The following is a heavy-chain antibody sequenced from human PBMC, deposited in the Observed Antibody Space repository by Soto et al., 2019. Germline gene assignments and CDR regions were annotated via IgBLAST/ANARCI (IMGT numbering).Heavy chain of an antibody. CDR2: IWYDGSNK. Sequence: GGSLRLSCAASGFTFSSYGMHWVRQAPGKGLEWVAVIWYDGSNKYYADSVKGRFTISRDNSKNTLYLQMNSLRAEDTAVYYCARDVGGGDYGDYVDYWGQGTLVTVSS. V-gene: IGHV3-33*01. J-gene: IGHJ4*02. CDR1: GFTFSSYG. CDR3: ARDVGGGDYGDYVDY. D-gene: IGHD4-17*01.